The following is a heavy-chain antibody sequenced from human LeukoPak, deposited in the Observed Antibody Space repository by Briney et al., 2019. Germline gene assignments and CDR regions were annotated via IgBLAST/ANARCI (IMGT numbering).Heavy chain of an antibody. Sequence: SSETLSLTCTVSGGSISSSNYYWGWIRQPPGKGLEWIGSIYYSGSTYYNPSLKSRVTISVDTSMNQFSLKLNSVTAADTAVYYCARSFKSSSSLGYWGQGTLVTVSS. CDR1: GGSISSSNYY. D-gene: IGHD3-22*01. V-gene: IGHV4-39*01. CDR3: ARSFKSSSSLGY. CDR2: IYYSGST. J-gene: IGHJ4*02.